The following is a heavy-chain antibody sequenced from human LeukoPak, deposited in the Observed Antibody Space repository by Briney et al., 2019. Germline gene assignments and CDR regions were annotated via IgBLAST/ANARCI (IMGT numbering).Heavy chain of an antibody. Sequence: EASVKVSCKASGYTFTGYYMHWVRQAPGQGLEWMGIINPSGGSTSYAQKFQGRVTMTRDMSTSTAYMELRSLRSDDTAVYYCARAPAVGATSAFDIWGQGTMVTVSS. CDR3: ARAPAVGATSAFDI. CDR1: GYTFTGYY. J-gene: IGHJ3*02. CDR2: INPSGGST. D-gene: IGHD1-26*01. V-gene: IGHV1-46*01.